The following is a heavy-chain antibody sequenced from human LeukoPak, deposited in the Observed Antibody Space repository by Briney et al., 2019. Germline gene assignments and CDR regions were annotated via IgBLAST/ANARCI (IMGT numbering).Heavy chain of an antibody. CDR2: IYYSGST. Sequence: PSETLSLTCTVSGGSISSYYWSWIRQPPGKGLEWIGYIYYSGSTNYNPSLKSRVTISVDTSKNQFSLKLSSVTAADTAVYYCAREPRGHQTQYYYDSSGHNWFDPWGQGTLVTVSS. J-gene: IGHJ5*02. D-gene: IGHD3-22*01. V-gene: IGHV4-59*12. CDR1: GGSISSYY. CDR3: AREPRGHQTQYYYDSSGHNWFDP.